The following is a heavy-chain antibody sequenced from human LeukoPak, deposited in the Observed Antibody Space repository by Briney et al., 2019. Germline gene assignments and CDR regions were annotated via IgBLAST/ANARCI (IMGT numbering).Heavy chain of an antibody. J-gene: IGHJ4*02. CDR2: AHSDGTT. CDR3: ARPSSLDGSGRYYIDY. Sequence: GGSLKLSCAASGFTFSGSAMHWVRQAPGKGLEWVSVAHSDGTTYYADSVKGRFTISRDNSKNTLYLQMNSLRDEDTAVYYCARPSSLDGSGRYYIDYWGQGTLVTVSS. CDR1: GFTFSGSA. V-gene: IGHV3-66*01. D-gene: IGHD3-10*01.